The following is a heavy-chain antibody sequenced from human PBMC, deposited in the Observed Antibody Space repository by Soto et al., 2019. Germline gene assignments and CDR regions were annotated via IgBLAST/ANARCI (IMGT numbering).Heavy chain of an antibody. CDR2: IYYSGST. J-gene: IGHJ6*02. CDR3: ASIRGYSYGYGIDV. Sequence: SETLSLTCTVSGGSISSYYWSWIRQPPGKGLEWIGYIYYSGSTNYNPSLKSRVTISVDTSKNQFSQKLSSVPAADTAVYYCASIRGYSYGYGIDVWGQGTTVTVSS. V-gene: IGHV4-59*01. CDR1: GGSISSYY. D-gene: IGHD5-18*01.